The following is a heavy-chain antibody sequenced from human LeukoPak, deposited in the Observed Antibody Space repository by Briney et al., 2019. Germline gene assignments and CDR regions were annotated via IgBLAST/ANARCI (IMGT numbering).Heavy chain of an antibody. CDR2: ISSNGGST. CDR1: GFTFSSYA. CDR3: ARGPLYGDYTYYYYGMDV. J-gene: IGHJ6*02. D-gene: IGHD4-17*01. Sequence: GGSLRLSCAASGFTFSSYAMHWVRQAPGKGLEYVSAISSNGGSTYYANSVKGRFTISRDNSKNTLYLQMGSLRAEDMAVYYCARGPLYGDYTYYYYGMDVWGQGTTVTVSS. V-gene: IGHV3-64*01.